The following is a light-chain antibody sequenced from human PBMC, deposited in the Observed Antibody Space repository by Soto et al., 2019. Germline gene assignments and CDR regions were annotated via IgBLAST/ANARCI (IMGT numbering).Light chain of an antibody. V-gene: IGKV3-11*01. Sequence: EIVLTQSPATLSLSPGERATLSCRATESVSTYLAWYQQKPGPAPRLLIDDASKRATGIPTRFSGSGSGTGFTLTISSLEPEDFAVYYCQQRSKWPITFGQGTRLEIK. CDR2: DAS. CDR1: ESVSTY. CDR3: QQRSKWPIT. J-gene: IGKJ5*01.